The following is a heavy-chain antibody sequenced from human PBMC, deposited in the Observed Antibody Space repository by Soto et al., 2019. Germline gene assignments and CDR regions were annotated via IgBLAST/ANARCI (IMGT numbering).Heavy chain of an antibody. CDR3: ARTMGGIAAAGSDF. Sequence: ASVKVSCKASGYTFNTYDIEWVRLATGQGLEWMGSMNPNTGSTDYAQKFQGRVTMTMTTSISTAYLELSSLRSDDTAIYYCARTMGGIAAAGSDFWGQGTLVTGSS. J-gene: IGHJ4*02. V-gene: IGHV1-8*01. CDR2: MNPNTGST. CDR1: GYTFNTYD. D-gene: IGHD6-13*01.